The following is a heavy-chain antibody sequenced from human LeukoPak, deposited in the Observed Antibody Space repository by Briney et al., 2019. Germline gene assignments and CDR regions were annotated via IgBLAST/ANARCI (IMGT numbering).Heavy chain of an antibody. CDR3: ARDTTGTGSDSDAFDI. J-gene: IGHJ3*02. D-gene: IGHD1-1*01. CDR1: GYTFTSYD. Sequence: GASVKASCKASGYTFTSYDVHWVRQATGQGLEWMGWMNPYTGNPGYAQKFQGRVTMTRDTSINTVYMEVGSLRSDDTAVYYCARDTTGTGSDSDAFDIWGQGTMVTVSS. CDR2: MNPYTGNP. V-gene: IGHV1-8*01.